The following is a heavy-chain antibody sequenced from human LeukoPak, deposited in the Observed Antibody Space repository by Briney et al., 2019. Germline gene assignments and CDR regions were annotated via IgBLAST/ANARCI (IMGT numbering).Heavy chain of an antibody. Sequence: PSETLSLTCTVSGGSISSGNYYWSWIRQPAGKGLEWIGRIYTSGSTNYNPSLKSRVTISVDTSKNQFSLKLSSVTAADTAVYYCARGGYYDSSGYYLSQYYYYGMDVWGQGTTVTVSS. CDR1: GGSISSGNYY. J-gene: IGHJ6*02. D-gene: IGHD3-22*01. CDR3: ARGGYYDSSGYYLSQYYYYGMDV. V-gene: IGHV4-61*02. CDR2: IYTSGST.